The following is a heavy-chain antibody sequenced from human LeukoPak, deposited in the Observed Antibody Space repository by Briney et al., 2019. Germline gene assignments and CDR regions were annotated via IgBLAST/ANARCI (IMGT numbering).Heavy chain of an antibody. CDR2: ISAYDGNT. CDR1: GYTFTSYG. J-gene: IGHJ5*02. Sequence: GASVKVSRKASGYTFTSYGISWVRQAPGQGLEWMGWISAYDGNTNYAQKLQGRVTMTTDTSTSTAYMELRSLRSDDTAVYYCARGYCSSTSCFVWGWFDPWGQGTLVTVSS. V-gene: IGHV1-18*01. D-gene: IGHD2-2*01. CDR3: ARGYCSSTSCFVWGWFDP.